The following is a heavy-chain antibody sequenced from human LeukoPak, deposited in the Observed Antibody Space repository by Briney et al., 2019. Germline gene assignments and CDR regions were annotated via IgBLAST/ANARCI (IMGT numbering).Heavy chain of an antibody. CDR1: GGTFSSYA. CDR2: IIPIFGTA. V-gene: IGHV1-69*01. D-gene: IGHD3-9*01. CDR3: ARGSTYYDILTGSLDY. J-gene: IGHJ4*02. Sequence: SCKASGGTFSSYAISWVRQAPGQGLEWMGGIIPIFGTANYAQKFQGRVTITADESTSTAYMELSSLRSEDTAVYYCARGSTYYDILTGSLDYWGQGTLVTVSS.